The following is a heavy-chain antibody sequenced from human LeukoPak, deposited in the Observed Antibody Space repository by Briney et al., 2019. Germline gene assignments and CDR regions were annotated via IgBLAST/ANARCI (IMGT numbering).Heavy chain of an antibody. CDR2: IKGDGSDK. J-gene: IGHJ4*02. D-gene: IGHD3-16*01. CDR1: GFTFSSYG. CDR3: ATEHWGPNS. V-gene: IGHV3-7*01. Sequence: TGGSLRLSCAVSGFTFSSYGMHWVRQAPGKGLEWLANIKGDGSDKNYVDSVKGRFTISRDNAKNSLFLQMSSLRGEDTALYYCATEHWGPNSWGQGTLVTVSS.